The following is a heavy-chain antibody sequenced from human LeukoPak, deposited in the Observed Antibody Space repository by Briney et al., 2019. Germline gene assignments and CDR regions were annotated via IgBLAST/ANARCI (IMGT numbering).Heavy chain of an antibody. CDR2: IYYSGST. D-gene: IGHD6-19*01. J-gene: IGHJ4*02. CDR3: ARAIAVAGTFAFDY. Sequence: PSETLSLTCTVSGGSFSSYYWSWIRLTPGKGLEWIGYIYYSGSTNYDPSLKSRVTVSVDTSKNRFSLKLSSVTAADTAVYYCARAIAVAGTFAFDYWGQGTLVTVSS. V-gene: IGHV4-59*01. CDR1: GGSFSSYY.